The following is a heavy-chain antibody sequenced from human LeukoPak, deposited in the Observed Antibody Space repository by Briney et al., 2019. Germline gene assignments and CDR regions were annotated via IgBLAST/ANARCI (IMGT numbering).Heavy chain of an antibody. Sequence: GASVKVSCKASGYTFTSYGISWVRQAPGQGLEWMGWISAYNGNTNYAQKLQGRVTMTTDTSTSTAYMELTSLRSDDTAVYYCARAATRSIRETWFDPWGQGTLVTVSS. CDR3: ARAATRSIRETWFDP. J-gene: IGHJ5*02. CDR1: GYTFTSYG. D-gene: IGHD5-12*01. CDR2: ISAYNGNT. V-gene: IGHV1-18*01.